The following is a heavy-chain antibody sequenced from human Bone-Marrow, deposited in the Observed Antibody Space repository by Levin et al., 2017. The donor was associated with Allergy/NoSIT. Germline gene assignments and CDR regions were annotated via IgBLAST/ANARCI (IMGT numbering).Heavy chain of an antibody. CDR1: GYSFANHW. Sequence: KVSCKASGYSFANHWIAWVRQVPGKGLEWMGIIYPTDSHATYSPSFQGQVTMSADKTTSTAYLQWSSLKASDTAMYYCARRGGSGWVFYFDHWGQGTLVAVSS. CDR2: IYPTDSHA. D-gene: IGHD6-19*01. J-gene: IGHJ4*02. CDR3: ARRGGSGWVFYFDH. V-gene: IGHV5-51*01.